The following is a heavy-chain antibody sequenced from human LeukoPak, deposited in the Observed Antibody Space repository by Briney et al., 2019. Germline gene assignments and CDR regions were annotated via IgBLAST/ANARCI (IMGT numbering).Heavy chain of an antibody. V-gene: IGHV4-38-2*02. D-gene: IGHD2-2*03. J-gene: IGHJ1*01. CDR3: ASRVDIVVVAAVRYFQH. Sequence: PSETLSLTCTVSGYSISSGYYWGWIRQPPGKGLEWIGSIYHSGSTYYNPSLKSRVTISVDTSKNQFSLKLSSVTAADTAVYYCASRVDIVVVAAVRYFQHWGQGTLVTVSS. CDR2: IYHSGST. CDR1: GYSISSGYY.